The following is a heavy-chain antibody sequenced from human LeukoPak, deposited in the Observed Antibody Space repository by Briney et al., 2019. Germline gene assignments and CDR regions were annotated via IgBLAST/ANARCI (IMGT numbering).Heavy chain of an antibody. Sequence: ETLSLTCTVSGGSISSYYWSWIRQPPGKGLEWIGYIYYSGSTNYNPSLKSRVTISVDTSKDQFSLKLSSVTAADTAVYYCARDCYNWFDPWGQGTLVTVSS. CDR1: GGSISSYY. J-gene: IGHJ5*02. CDR3: ARDCYNWFDP. CDR2: IYYSGST. V-gene: IGHV4-59*12.